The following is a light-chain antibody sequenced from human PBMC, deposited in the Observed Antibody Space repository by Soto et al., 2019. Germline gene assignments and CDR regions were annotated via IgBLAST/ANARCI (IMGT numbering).Light chain of an antibody. CDR1: QSVGTY. CDR3: QQYGSSPLIS. Sequence: EIVLTQSPATLSLSPGERATLSCRASQSVGTYLAWYQQKPGQAPRLLISDASNRATGIPARFSGSGSGADFTLTISSLEPEDFAVYYCQQYGSSPLISFGQGTRLEIK. V-gene: IGKV3-11*01. CDR2: DAS. J-gene: IGKJ5*01.